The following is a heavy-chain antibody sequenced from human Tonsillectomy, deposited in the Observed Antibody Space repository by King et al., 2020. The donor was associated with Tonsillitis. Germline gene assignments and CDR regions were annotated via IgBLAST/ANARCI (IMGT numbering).Heavy chain of an antibody. Sequence: VQLVESGGGLVQPGGSLRLSCEASGFTFSSYWMHWVRQAPGKGLVWVSRINSDGSSTSYADSVKGRFTISRDNAKNTLYLQMNSLRAEDTAVYYCARDSKWTAMVLGVNFDYWCQGTLLAVSS. J-gene: IGHJ4*02. V-gene: IGHV3-74*01. D-gene: IGHD3-10*01. CDR2: INSDGSST. CDR1: GFTFSSYW. CDR3: ARDSKWTAMVLGVNFDY.